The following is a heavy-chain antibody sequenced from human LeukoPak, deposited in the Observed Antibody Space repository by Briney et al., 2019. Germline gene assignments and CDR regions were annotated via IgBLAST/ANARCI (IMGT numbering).Heavy chain of an antibody. J-gene: IGHJ5*02. CDR3: ARDSSSWYSGNNWFDP. V-gene: IGHV1-18*01. CDR1: GYTLTSYG. Sequence: GASVRVSCKASGYTLTSYGIIWVRQAPGQGLEWMGWISVYTGDTNYAQKLQGRVTMTTDTSTSTAYIELRSLRSDDTAVYYCARDSSSWYSGNNWFDPWGQGTLVTVSS. D-gene: IGHD6-13*01. CDR2: ISVYTGDT.